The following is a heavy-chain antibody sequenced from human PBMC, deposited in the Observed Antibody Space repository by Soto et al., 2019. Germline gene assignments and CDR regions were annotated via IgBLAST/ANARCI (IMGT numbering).Heavy chain of an antibody. Sequence: QVPLQESGPGLVKPSQTLSLTCTVSSGSISSGGYYWSWIRQHPGKGLEWIGYIYYSGSTYYNPSLKSRVTISGDTSNNQFSLKLSSVTAADTAVYYCARDAASGSLTYYMDVCGKGTTVTVSS. CDR1: SGSISSGGYY. D-gene: IGHD3-10*01. CDR3: ARDAASGSLTYYMDV. CDR2: IYYSGST. J-gene: IGHJ6*03. V-gene: IGHV4-31*03.